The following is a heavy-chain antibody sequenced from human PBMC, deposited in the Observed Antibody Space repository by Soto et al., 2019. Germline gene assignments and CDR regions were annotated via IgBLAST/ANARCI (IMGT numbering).Heavy chain of an antibody. Sequence: SVKVSCKASGGTFSSYAISWVRQAPGQGLEWMGGIIPIFGTASYAQKFQGRVTITADKSTSTAYMELSSLRSEDTAVYYRARARDSYYFDYWGQGTLVTVSS. J-gene: IGHJ4*02. CDR3: ARARDSYYFDY. CDR2: IIPIFGTA. CDR1: GGTFSSYA. V-gene: IGHV1-69*06.